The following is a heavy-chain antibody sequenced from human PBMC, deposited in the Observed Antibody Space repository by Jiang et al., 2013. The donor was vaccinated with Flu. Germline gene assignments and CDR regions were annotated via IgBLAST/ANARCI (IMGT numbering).Heavy chain of an antibody. J-gene: IGHJ4*02. CDR2: MNANSGAT. D-gene: IGHD3-10*01. Sequence: VQLVESGAEVKGPGASVKVSCKASGYTFTGYYIHWVRQAPGQGLEWMGWMNANSGATGYAQKFRGRVTMTRDTSINTAYMELSGLRSDDTAIYYCTRLILGVSFDNWGQGTLVTVSS. V-gene: IGHV1-2*02. CDR3: TRLILGVSFDN. CDR1: GYTFTGYY.